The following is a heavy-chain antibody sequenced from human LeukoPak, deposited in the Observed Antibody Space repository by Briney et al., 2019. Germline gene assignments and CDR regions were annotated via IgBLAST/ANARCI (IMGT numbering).Heavy chain of an antibody. V-gene: IGHV1-69*13. CDR2: IIPIFGTA. D-gene: IGHD2-15*01. J-gene: IGHJ4*02. CDR3: ARVEDCSGGSCSPWGPYYFDY. Sequence: SVKVSCKASGGTFSSYAISWVRQAPGQGLEWMGGIIPIFGTANYAQKFQGRVTITADESTSTAYMELSSLRSEDTAVYYCARVEDCSGGSCSPWGPYYFDYWGQGTLVTVSS. CDR1: GGTFSSYA.